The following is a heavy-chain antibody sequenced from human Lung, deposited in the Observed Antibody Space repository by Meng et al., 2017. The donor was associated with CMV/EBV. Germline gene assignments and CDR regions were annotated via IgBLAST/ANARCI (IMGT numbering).Heavy chain of an antibody. J-gene: IGHJ4*02. V-gene: IGHV3-30*02. CDR1: GCKFTSYG. CDR2: IRYDESDK. Sequence: QVRRVAAGGGVVQCGGSLRLSCAASGCKFTSYGMHWVGQAPGKVVEWVAFIRYDESDKYYGETVKGRFTISRDTSRNTLDLQMNSLRPEDTGVYYCAKDDPVLHQWGQGTLVTVSS. CDR3: AKDDPVLHQ.